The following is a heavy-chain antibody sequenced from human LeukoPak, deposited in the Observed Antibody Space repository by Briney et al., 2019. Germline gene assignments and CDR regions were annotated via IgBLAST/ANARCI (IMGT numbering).Heavy chain of an antibody. V-gene: IGHV4-30-4*08. Sequence: SETLSLTCTVSGGSISSGDYYWSWVRQPPGKGREWLGYIYYSGSTYYNPSLKSRVTISVDTSKNQFSLKLSSVTAADTAVYYCARAEVTTNWFDPWGQGTLVTVSS. J-gene: IGHJ5*02. CDR2: IYYSGST. CDR3: ARAEVTTNWFDP. D-gene: IGHD4-17*01. CDR1: GGSISSGDYY.